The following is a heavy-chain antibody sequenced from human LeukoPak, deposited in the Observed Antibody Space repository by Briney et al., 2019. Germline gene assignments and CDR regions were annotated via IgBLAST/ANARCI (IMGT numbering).Heavy chain of an antibody. D-gene: IGHD3-22*01. CDR3: AILTYYYDSSGLNFDY. J-gene: IGHJ4*02. Sequence: GGSLRLSCAASGFTFSSYAMSWVRQAPGKGLEWVSAISGSGGSTYYADSVKGRFTISRDNSKNTLYLQMNSLRAEDTAVYYCAILTYYYDSSGLNFDYWGQGTLVTVSS. CDR2: ISGSGGST. V-gene: IGHV3-23*01. CDR1: GFTFSSYA.